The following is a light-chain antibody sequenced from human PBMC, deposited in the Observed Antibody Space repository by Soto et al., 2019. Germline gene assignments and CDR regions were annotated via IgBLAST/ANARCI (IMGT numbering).Light chain of an antibody. J-gene: IGLJ2*01. CDR1: NIEIKS. V-gene: IGLV3-21*02. CDR3: QVWDTTNPVI. Sequence: SYERTQPPSVSVAPGQTARSTCGGNNIEIKSVHWYQQKPGQAPVLVVYDDGDRTTGIPERFSGSKSGNTATLTTSRVEAGDEADYYCQVWDTTNPVIFGGGTKLTVL. CDR2: DDG.